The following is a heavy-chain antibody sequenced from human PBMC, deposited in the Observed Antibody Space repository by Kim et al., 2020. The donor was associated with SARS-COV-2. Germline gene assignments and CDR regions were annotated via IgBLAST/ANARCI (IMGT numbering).Heavy chain of an antibody. D-gene: IGHD3-22*01. CDR2: ISSSRSFM. CDR3: ASSRDYYDSSGQGVFDY. Sequence: GGSLRLSCVASGFTFSSYSMNWVRQAPGKGLEWVSCISSSRSFMYYADSVTGRFIISRDNAKNSLFLHMNSLRAEDTALYYCASSRDYYDSSGQGVFDYWGQGTLVTVSS. J-gene: IGHJ4*02. V-gene: IGHV3-21*01. CDR1: GFTFSSYS.